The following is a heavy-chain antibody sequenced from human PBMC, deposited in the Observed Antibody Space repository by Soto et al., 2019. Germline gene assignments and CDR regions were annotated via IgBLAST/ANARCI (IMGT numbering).Heavy chain of an antibody. CDR1: GGSISSGGYY. CDR2: IYYSGST. V-gene: IGHV4-31*03. D-gene: IGHD6-6*01. Sequence: SETLSLTCTVSGGSISSGGYYWSWIRQHPGKGLEWIGYIYYSGSTYYNPSLKSRVTISVDTSKNQFSLKLSSVTAADTAVYYCARVVTVGLAAPDWGQGTLVTVSS. CDR3: ARVVTVGLAAPD. J-gene: IGHJ4*02.